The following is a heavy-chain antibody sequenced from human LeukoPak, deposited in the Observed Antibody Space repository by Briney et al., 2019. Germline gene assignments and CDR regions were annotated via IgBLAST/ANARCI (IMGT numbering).Heavy chain of an antibody. V-gene: IGHV5-51*01. Sequence: GESLKISCKGSGYRFASYWIGWVRQMPGKGPEWMGHIYPGDFDTRYSPPFQGQVTISADKSINTAYLQWSSLKASDSAMYYCARRLAVAGRGYYGMDVWGQGTTVTVSS. CDR1: GYRFASYW. J-gene: IGHJ6*02. CDR2: IYPGDFDT. CDR3: ARRLAVAGRGYYGMDV. D-gene: IGHD6-19*01.